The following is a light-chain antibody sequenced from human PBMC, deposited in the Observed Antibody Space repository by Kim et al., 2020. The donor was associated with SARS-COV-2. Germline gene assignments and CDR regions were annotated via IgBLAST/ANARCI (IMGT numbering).Light chain of an antibody. V-gene: IGLV2-11*02. CDR2: DVT. J-gene: IGLJ2*01. CDR1: SSDGGGYNY. CDR3: CSYAGRNIVV. Sequence: QSVTISCTGTSSDGGGYNYVSRYQQPPSKAPKLLIYDVTTRPSGVPDRFSGSKSGNTASLSISGLQAEDEADYYCCSYAGRNIVVFGGGTQLTVL.